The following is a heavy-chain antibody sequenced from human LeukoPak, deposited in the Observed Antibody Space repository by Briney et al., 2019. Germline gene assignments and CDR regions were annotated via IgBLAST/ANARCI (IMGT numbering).Heavy chain of an antibody. CDR3: AKVLSGSQDY. Sequence: HPGGSLRLSCAASGFTFSSYALSWVRQAPGKGLEWVSTIGGGGDNTYYAESVKGRFTISRDNSKNTVYLQMNSLRAEDTAVYYCAKVLSGSQDYWGQGTLVTVFS. CDR2: IGGGGDNT. J-gene: IGHJ4*02. V-gene: IGHV3-23*01. CDR1: GFTFSSYA. D-gene: IGHD1-26*01.